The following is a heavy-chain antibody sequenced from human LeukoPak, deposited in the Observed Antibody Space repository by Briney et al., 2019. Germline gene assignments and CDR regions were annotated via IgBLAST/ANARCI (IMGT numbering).Heavy chain of an antibody. J-gene: IGHJ5*02. D-gene: IGHD2-8*01. CDR3: ARHLRLLMVYAA. V-gene: IGHV4-39*01. Sequence: SETLSLTCTVSGGSISSSSYYWGWIRQPPGKGLKWIGSIYYSGSTYYNLSLKSRVTISVDTSKNQFSLKLSSVTAADTAVYYCARHLRLLMVYAAWGQGTLVTVSS. CDR2: IYYSGST. CDR1: GGSISSSSYY.